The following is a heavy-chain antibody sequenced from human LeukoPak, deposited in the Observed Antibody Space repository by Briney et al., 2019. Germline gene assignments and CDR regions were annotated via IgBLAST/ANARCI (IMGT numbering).Heavy chain of an antibody. Sequence: GGSLRLSCAASGFTFSSYGMHWVRQAPGKGLEWVAVISYDGSNKYYADSVKGRFTISRDNSKNTLYLQMNSLRAEDTAVYCCAKEPYSSAYYFDYWGQGTLVTVSS. CDR3: AKEPYSSAYYFDY. D-gene: IGHD6-19*01. CDR2: ISYDGSNK. J-gene: IGHJ4*02. V-gene: IGHV3-30*18. CDR1: GFTFSSYG.